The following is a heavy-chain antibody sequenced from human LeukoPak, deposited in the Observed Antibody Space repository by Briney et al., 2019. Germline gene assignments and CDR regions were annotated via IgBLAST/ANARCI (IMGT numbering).Heavy chain of an antibody. D-gene: IGHD2-21*01. CDR3: AVGMWFTFDY. V-gene: IGHV3-48*03. J-gene: IGHJ4*02. Sequence: GGSLRLSCAASGFTFSSYEMNWVRQAPGKGLEWVSYISSSGSTIYYADSVKGRFTISRDNAKNSLYLQMNSLRAEDTAVYYCAVGMWFTFDYWGQGTLVTVSS. CDR2: ISSSGSTI. CDR1: GFTFSSYE.